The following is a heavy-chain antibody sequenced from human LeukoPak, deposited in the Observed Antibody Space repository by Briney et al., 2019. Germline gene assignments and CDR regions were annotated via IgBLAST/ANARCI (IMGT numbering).Heavy chain of an antibody. CDR1: GGSISSYY. Sequence: IPSETLSLTCTVSGGSISSYYWSWIRQPPGKGLEWIGYIYYSGSTNYNPSLKSRVTISVDTSKNQFSLKLSSMTAADTAVYYCARLTNGWWPDYWGQGTLVTVSS. J-gene: IGHJ4*02. CDR3: ARLTNGWWPDY. D-gene: IGHD6-19*01. V-gene: IGHV4-59*08. CDR2: IYYSGST.